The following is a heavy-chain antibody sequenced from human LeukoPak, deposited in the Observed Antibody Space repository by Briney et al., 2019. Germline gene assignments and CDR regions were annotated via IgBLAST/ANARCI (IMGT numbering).Heavy chain of an antibody. CDR3: ARDRRYYYGMDV. V-gene: IGHV3-11*01. CDR1: GFTFSDYY. Sequence: KAGGSLRLSCAASGFTFSDYYMSWIRLAPGKGLEWVSYISSSGSTIYYADSVKGRFTISRDNAKNSLYLQMNSLRAEDTAVYYCARDRRYYYGMDVWGQGTTVTVSS. CDR2: ISSSGSTI. J-gene: IGHJ6*02.